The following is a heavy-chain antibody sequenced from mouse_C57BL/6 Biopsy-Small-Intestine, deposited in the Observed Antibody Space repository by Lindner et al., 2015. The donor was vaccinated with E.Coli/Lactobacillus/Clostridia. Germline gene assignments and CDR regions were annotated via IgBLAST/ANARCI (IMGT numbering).Heavy chain of an antibody. CDR1: GFNIKDDY. Sequence: QLQESGAELVRPGASVKLSCTASGFNIKDDYMHWVKQRPEQGLEWIGWIDPENGDTEYASKFQGKATITADTSSNTAYLQLSSLTSEDTAVYYCTTPHPYAMDYWGQGTSVTVSS. D-gene: IGHD6-1*01. J-gene: IGHJ4*01. CDR2: IDPENGDT. V-gene: IGHV14-4*01. CDR3: TTPHPYAMDY.